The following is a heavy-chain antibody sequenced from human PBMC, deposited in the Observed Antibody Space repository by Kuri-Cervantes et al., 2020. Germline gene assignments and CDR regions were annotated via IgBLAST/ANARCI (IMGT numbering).Heavy chain of an antibody. V-gene: IGHV3-21*01. CDR2: ISSSSSHI. CDR3: TKALGWYFDL. Sequence: GGSLRLSCGASGFTFSDHSMNWVRQAPGKGLEWVAAISSSSSHIYYGDSVKGRFTISRDNAKNSLFLQMNSLRAEDTAVYYCTKALGWYFDLWGRGTVVTSPQ. CDR1: GFTFSDHS. J-gene: IGHJ2*01.